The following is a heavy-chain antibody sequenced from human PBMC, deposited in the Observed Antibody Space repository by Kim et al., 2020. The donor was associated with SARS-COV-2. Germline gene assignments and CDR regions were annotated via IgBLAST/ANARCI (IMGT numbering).Heavy chain of an antibody. V-gene: IGHV4-59*01. CDR2: IYYSGST. CDR1: GGSISSYY. Sequence: SETLSLTCTVSGGSISSYYWSWIRQPPGKGLEWIGYIYYSGSTNYNPSLKSRVTISVDTSKNQFSLKLSSVTAADTAVYYCARGLRTVPCSGGSCYFGYYYYGMDVWGQGTTVTVSS. D-gene: IGHD2-15*01. J-gene: IGHJ6*02. CDR3: ARGLRTVPCSGGSCYFGYYYYGMDV.